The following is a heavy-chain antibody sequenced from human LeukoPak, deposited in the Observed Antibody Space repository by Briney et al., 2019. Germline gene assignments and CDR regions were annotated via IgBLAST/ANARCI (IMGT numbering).Heavy chain of an antibody. CDR2: IWYDGSQK. CDR1: GFTFRNAG. D-gene: IGHD4-17*01. V-gene: IGHV3-33*01. J-gene: IGHJ4*02. Sequence: HPGGSLRLSCAVSGFTFRNAGMHWVRQAPGTGLEWVAVIWYDGSQKYYADSVKGRFTISRDNSKNMLYLHMNSLRAEDTAVYFCARDRGDYNHNFDYWGQGTLVTVSS. CDR3: ARDRGDYNHNFDY.